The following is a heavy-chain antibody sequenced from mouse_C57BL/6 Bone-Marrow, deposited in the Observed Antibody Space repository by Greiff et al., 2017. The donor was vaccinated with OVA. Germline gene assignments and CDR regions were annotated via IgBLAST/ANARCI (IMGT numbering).Heavy chain of an antibody. CDR2: IYPGSGST. D-gene: IGHD2-3*01. CDR1: GYTFTSYW. CDR3: ASHPVDDGLLRRDY. V-gene: IGHV1-55*01. J-gene: IGHJ2*01. Sequence: VQLQQPGAELVKPGASVKMSCKASGYTFTSYWITWVKQRPGQGLEWIGDIYPGSGSTNYNEKFKSKATLTVDTSSSAAYMQLSSLTSEDSAVYYCASHPVDDGLLRRDYWGQGTTLTVSS.